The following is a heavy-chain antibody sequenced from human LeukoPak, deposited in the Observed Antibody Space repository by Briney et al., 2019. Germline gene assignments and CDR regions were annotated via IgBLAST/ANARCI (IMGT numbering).Heavy chain of an antibody. J-gene: IGHJ3*02. Sequence: GSLRLSCAASGFTFSSYVMHWVRQAPGKGLEWVAIISYDGSNEYYADSVKGRFTISRDNAKNSLYLQMNSLRAEDTAVYYCASIAVAGDAFDIWGQGTMVTVSS. V-gene: IGHV3-30*04. CDR2: ISYDGSNE. D-gene: IGHD6-19*01. CDR1: GFTFSSYV. CDR3: ASIAVAGDAFDI.